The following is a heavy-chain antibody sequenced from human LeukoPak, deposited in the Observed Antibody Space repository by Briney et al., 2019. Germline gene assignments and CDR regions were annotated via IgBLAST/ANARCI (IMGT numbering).Heavy chain of an antibody. CDR1: GFTFSSYG. CDR3: AKIVVERELLDGFDY. V-gene: IGHV3-30*02. J-gene: IGHJ4*02. Sequence: GGSLRLSCAASGFTFSSYGMHWVRQAPGKGLEWVAFIRYDGSNKYYADSVKGRFTISRDNSKNTLYLQMNSLRAEDTAVYYCAKIVVERELLDGFDYWGQGTLVTVSS. CDR2: IRYDGSNK. D-gene: IGHD1-26*01.